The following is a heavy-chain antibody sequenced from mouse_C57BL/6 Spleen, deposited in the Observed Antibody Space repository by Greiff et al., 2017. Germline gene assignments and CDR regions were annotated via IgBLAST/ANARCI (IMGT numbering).Heavy chain of an antibody. V-gene: IGHV1-15*01. CDR1: GYTFTDYE. CDR2: IDPETGGT. Sequence: SGAELVRPGASVTLSCKASGYTFTDYEMHWVKQTPVHGLEWIGAIDPETGGTAYNQKFKGKAILTADKSSSTAYMELRSLTSEDSAVYYCTRSYGSSWDYWGQGTTLTVSS. J-gene: IGHJ2*01. D-gene: IGHD1-1*01. CDR3: TRSYGSSWDY.